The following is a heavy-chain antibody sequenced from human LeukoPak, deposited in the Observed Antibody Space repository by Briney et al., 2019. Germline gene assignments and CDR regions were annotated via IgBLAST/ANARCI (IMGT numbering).Heavy chain of an antibody. CDR1: GFTFSSYW. CDR2: INSDGSST. D-gene: IGHD2-2*01. Sequence: PGGSLRLSCAASGFTFSSYWMHWVRQAPGKGLVWVSRINSDGSSTNYADSVKGRFTISRDNAKNTLYLQMNSLRAEDTAVYYCARDQAYCSSTSCYRYFDYWGQGTLATVSS. CDR3: ARDQAYCSSTSCYRYFDY. V-gene: IGHV3-74*01. J-gene: IGHJ4*02.